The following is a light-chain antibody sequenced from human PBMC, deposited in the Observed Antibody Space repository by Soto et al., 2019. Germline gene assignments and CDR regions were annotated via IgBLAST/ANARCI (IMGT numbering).Light chain of an antibody. V-gene: IGLV2-23*01. J-gene: IGLJ1*01. Sequence: QSVLTQPASVSGSPGQSITISCTGTVGLVSWYQQHPGKVPKLIIYDDTKRPSGVSSRFSGSKSGNTASLTISGLQTEGEAEYYCCLYVGGRKYVFGNGTKLT. CDR3: CLYVGGRKYV. CDR2: DDT. CDR1: VGL.